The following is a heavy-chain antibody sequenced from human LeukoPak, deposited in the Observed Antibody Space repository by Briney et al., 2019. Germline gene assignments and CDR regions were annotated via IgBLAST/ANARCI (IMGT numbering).Heavy chain of an antibody. V-gene: IGHV3-30*18. D-gene: IGHD6-13*01. CDR1: GFTFSSYG. CDR2: ISYDGSNK. J-gene: IGHJ5*02. CDR3: AKDQHSSSWYIDWFDP. Sequence: PGRSLRLSCAASGFTFSSYGMHWVRQAPGKGLEWVAVISYDGSNKYYVDSVKGRFTISRDNSKNTLYLQMNSLRAEDTAVYYCAKDQHSSSWYIDWFDPWGQGTLVTVSS.